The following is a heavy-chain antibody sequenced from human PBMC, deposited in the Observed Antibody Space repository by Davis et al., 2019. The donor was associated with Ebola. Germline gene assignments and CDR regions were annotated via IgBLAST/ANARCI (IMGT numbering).Heavy chain of an antibody. CDR3: ARSRGSTVTPFDY. V-gene: IGHV3-21*01. D-gene: IGHD4-17*01. CDR2: ITSSSRSI. J-gene: IGHJ4*02. Sequence: GESLKISCEVSGFTFTTYTMNWVRQGPGKGLEWVSSITSSSRSIYYADSVKGRFTISRDNAKDSLYLQMTSLRDEDTAVYYCARSRGSTVTPFDYWGQGTLVTVSS. CDR1: GFTFTTYT.